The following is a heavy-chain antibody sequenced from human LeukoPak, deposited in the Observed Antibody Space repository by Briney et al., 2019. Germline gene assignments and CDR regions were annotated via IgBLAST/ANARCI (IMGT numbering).Heavy chain of an antibody. CDR1: GFTFSSHG. CDR3: AKGTSEYSGSYYNDY. Sequence: GGSLRLSCAASGFTFSSHGMSWVRKAPGKGLEWVSTISGSGGTTYYAHSVKGRFTISRDNSKNTLSLQMNSLRAEDTAVYYCAKGTSEYSGSYYNDYWGQGTLVTVSS. V-gene: IGHV3-23*01. J-gene: IGHJ4*02. CDR2: ISGSGGTT. D-gene: IGHD1-26*01.